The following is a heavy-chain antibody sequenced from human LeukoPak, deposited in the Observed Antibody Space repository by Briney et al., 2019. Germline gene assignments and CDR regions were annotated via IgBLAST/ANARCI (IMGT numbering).Heavy chain of an antibody. J-gene: IGHJ5*02. CDR3: ARDLGIGDNWFDP. Sequence: SETLSLTCTVSGYSISSGYYWGWIRQPPGKGLEWIGSIYHSESTYYNPSLKSRVTISVDTSKNQFSLKLSSVTAADTAVYYCARDLGIGDNWFDPWGQGTLVTVSS. V-gene: IGHV4-38-2*02. D-gene: IGHD1-14*01. CDR2: IYHSEST. CDR1: GYSISSGYY.